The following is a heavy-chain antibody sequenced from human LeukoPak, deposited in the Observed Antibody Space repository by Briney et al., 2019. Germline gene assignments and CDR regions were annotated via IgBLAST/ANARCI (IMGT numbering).Heavy chain of an antibody. CDR1: GFTFSSYG. CDR2: ISYDGSNK. Sequence: GGSLRLSCAVSGFTFSSYGMHWVRQAPGKGLEWVAVISYDGSNKYYADSVKGRFTISRDNSKNTLYLQMNSLRAEDTAVYYCAKEGVDFWSYDYWGQGTLVTVSS. J-gene: IGHJ4*02. CDR3: AKEGVDFWSYDY. D-gene: IGHD3-3*01. V-gene: IGHV3-30*18.